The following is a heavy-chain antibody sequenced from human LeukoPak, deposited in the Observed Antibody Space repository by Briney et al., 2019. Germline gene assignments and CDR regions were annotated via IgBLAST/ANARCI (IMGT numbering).Heavy chain of an antibody. V-gene: IGHV1-18*01. Sequence: GASVKVSCKASGYTFTSYGINWVRHAPGQGLEWMGWISGYNGNTNYAQKVQGRVTMTTDTSTSTAYMELRSLRSDDTTVYYCAREDCSGGSCYSLSLTPVYHVFDIWGQGTMVTVSS. CDR2: ISGYNGNT. CDR3: AREDCSGGSCYSLSLTPVYHVFDI. J-gene: IGHJ3*02. CDR1: GYTFTSYG. D-gene: IGHD2-15*01.